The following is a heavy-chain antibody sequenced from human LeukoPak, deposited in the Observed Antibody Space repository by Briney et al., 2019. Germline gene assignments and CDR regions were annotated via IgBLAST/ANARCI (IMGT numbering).Heavy chain of an antibody. V-gene: IGHV4-59*02. CDR2: IYYTGST. D-gene: IGHD3-16*01. CDR1: GVSVSTDY. J-gene: IGHJ4*02. Sequence: SETLSLTCTVSGVSVSTDYWSWIRQPPGKGLEWIGCIYYTGSTNYNPSLKSRVTISVDTSKSQFSLKLSSVTAVDTAVYYCARGPAGDPFDHWGQGTLVTVSS. CDR3: ARGPAGDPFDH.